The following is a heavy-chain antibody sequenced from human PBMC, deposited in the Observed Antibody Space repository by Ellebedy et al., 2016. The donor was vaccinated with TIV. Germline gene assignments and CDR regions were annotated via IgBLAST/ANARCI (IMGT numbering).Heavy chain of an antibody. D-gene: IGHD2-2*01. CDR3: ATTRWGGVPAAPIYYYYGMDV. CDR2: FDPEDGET. CDR1: GYTLTELS. J-gene: IGHJ6*02. V-gene: IGHV1-24*01. Sequence: ASVKVSCKVSGYTLTELSMHWVRQAPGKGLEWMGGFDPEDGETIYAQKFQGRVTITEDTSTSTAYMELRSLRSDDTAVYYCATTRWGGVPAAPIYYYYGMDVWGQGTTVTVSS.